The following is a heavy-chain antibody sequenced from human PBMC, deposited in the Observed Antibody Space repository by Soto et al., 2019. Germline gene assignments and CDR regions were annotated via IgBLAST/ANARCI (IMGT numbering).Heavy chain of an antibody. CDR3: ATLSIITQLSFPFFDY. Sequence: ASVKVSCKVSGYTLTELSMHWVRQAPGKGLEWMGGFDPEDGETIYAQKFQGRVTMTEDTSTDTAYMELSSLRSEDTAVYYCATLSIITQLSFPFFDYWGQGTLVTVSS. CDR1: GYTLTELS. D-gene: IGHD5-18*01. CDR2: FDPEDGET. V-gene: IGHV1-24*01. J-gene: IGHJ4*02.